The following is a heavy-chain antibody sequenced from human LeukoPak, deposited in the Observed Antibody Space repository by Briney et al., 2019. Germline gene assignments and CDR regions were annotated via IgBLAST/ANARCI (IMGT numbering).Heavy chain of an antibody. V-gene: IGHV1-3*01. CDR2: INAGNGNI. D-gene: IGHD2-2*01. CDR3: ARGYCSSTSCYMDG. J-gene: IGHJ6*02. Sequence: GASVKVSCKASGYTFTGYYMHWVRQAPGQGLEWMGWINAGNGNIKYSQKLQGRVTITGDTSASTAYMELSSLRSEDTAVYYCARGYCSSTSCYMDGWGQGTTVT. CDR1: GYTFTGYY.